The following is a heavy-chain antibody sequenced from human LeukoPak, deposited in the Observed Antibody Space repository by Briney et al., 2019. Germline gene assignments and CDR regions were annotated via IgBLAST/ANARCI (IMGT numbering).Heavy chain of an antibody. CDR2: IYPSDSDT. Sequence: GESLKISCKGFGYSFTGSWIGWVRQMPGKGLEWMGIIYPSDSDTRYSPSFQGQVTFSADKSINTAYLQWSSLKASDTAMYYCAREGDAFDIWGQGTMVTVSS. CDR1: GYSFTGSW. CDR3: AREGDAFDI. V-gene: IGHV5-51*01. J-gene: IGHJ3*02.